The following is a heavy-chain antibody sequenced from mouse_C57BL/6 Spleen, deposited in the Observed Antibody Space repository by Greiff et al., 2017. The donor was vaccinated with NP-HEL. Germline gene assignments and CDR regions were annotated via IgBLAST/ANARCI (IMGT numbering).Heavy chain of an antibody. J-gene: IGHJ3*01. CDR2: IHPNSGST. CDR1: GYTFTSYW. D-gene: IGHD1-1*01. CDR3: AREEVYYGSSLAGFAY. Sequence: QVQLQQPGAELVKPGASVKLSCKASGYTFTSYWMHWVKQRPGQGLEWIGMIHPNSGSTNYNEKFKSKATLTVDKSSSTAYMQLSSLTSEDSAVYYCAREEVYYGSSLAGFAYWGQGTLVTVSA. V-gene: IGHV1-64*01.